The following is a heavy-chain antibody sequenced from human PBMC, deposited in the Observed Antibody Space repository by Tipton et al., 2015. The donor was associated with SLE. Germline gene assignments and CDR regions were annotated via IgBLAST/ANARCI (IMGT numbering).Heavy chain of an antibody. CDR1: GGSFSGYH. CDR3: ARDHPAAGPFDY. V-gene: IGHV4-34*01. CDR2: IADTGSP. Sequence: TLSLTCAVYGGSFSGYHWTWIRQPPGQGLEWIGEIADTGSPNYNPSLKSRVTISLDTSKSQFSLKLSSVTAADTAVYYCARDHPAAGPFDYWGQGTLVTVSS. J-gene: IGHJ4*02. D-gene: IGHD6-25*01.